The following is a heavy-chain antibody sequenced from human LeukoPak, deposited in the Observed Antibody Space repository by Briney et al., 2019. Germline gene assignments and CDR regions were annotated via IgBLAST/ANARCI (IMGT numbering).Heavy chain of an antibody. Sequence: GGSLRLSCAASGFTFSSYSMNWVRQAPGKGLEWVSYISSSSSTIYYADSVKGRFTISRDNAKNSLYLQMNSLRAEDTAVYYCARGELAYCGGDCRRFDYWGQGTLVTVSS. D-gene: IGHD2-21*02. V-gene: IGHV3-48*01. CDR1: GFTFSSYS. CDR3: ARGELAYCGGDCRRFDY. J-gene: IGHJ4*02. CDR2: ISSSSSTI.